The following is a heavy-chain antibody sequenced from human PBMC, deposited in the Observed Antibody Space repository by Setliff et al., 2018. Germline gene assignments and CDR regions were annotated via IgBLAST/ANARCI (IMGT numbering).Heavy chain of an antibody. J-gene: IGHJ3*02. D-gene: IGHD6-25*01. Sequence: ASVKVSCKASGCPFSNYDIPWVRQAPGQGPEWMGRITPNSGTTNYAQKFQGWVTITGDASMRTVYMELSRLRSEDTAVYYCARGAANWYAFDIWGQGTMVTVSS. V-gene: IGHV1-2*04. CDR1: GCPFSNYD. CDR3: ARGAANWYAFDI. CDR2: ITPNSGTT.